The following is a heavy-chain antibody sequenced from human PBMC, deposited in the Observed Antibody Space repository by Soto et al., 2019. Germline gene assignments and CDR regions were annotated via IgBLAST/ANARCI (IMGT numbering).Heavy chain of an antibody. CDR2: MNPNSGNT. V-gene: IGHV1-8*01. CDR3: AFATWIQLWGSEDGMDV. J-gene: IGHJ6*02. Sequence: QVQLVQSGAEVKKPGASVKVSCKASGYTFTSYDINWVRQATGQGLEWMGWMNPNSGNTGYAQKFQGRVTMTRNTSXSXXYMELSSLRSEDTAVYYCAFATWIQLWGSEDGMDVWGQGTTVTVSS. D-gene: IGHD5-18*01. CDR1: GYTFTSYD.